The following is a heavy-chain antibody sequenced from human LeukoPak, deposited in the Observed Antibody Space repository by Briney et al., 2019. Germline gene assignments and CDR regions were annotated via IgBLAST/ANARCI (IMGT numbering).Heavy chain of an antibody. Sequence: SETLSLTCAVYGGSFSGYYWSCIRQPPGKGLDWIGEINHSGSTNYNPSLKSRVTISVDTSKNQFSLKLSSVTAADTAVYYCARGGGGYNQVYYFDYWGQGTLVTVSS. CDR1: GGSFSGYY. CDR3: ARGGGGYNQVYYFDY. J-gene: IGHJ4*02. CDR2: INHSGST. V-gene: IGHV4-34*01. D-gene: IGHD5-24*01.